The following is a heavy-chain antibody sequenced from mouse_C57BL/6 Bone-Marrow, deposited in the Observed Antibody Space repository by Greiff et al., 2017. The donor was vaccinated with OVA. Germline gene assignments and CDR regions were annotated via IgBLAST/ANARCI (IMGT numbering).Heavy chain of an antibody. CDR2: IRSKSNNYAT. Sequence: EVQLVESGGGLVQPKGSLKLSCAASGFSFNTYAMNWVRQAPGKGLEWVARIRSKSNNYATYYADSVKDRFTISRDDSESMLYLQMNNLKTEDTAMYYCHFYYYGSSSHWYFDVWGTGTTVTVSS. J-gene: IGHJ1*03. CDR3: HFYYYGSSSHWYFDV. CDR1: GFSFNTYA. D-gene: IGHD1-1*01. V-gene: IGHV10-1*01.